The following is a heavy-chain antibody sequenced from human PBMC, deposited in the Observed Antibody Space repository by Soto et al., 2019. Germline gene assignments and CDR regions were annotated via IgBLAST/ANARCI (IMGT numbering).Heavy chain of an antibody. CDR3: ARDFDWGYFDP. CDR2: INAGNGNT. Sequence: ASVTVSCKASGGTFSSYAISWVRQAPGQRLEWMGWINAGNGNTKYSQKFQGRVTITRDTSASTAYMELGSLRSEDTAVYYCARDFDWGYFDPWGQGTLVTVSS. V-gene: IGHV1-3*01. CDR1: GGTFSSYA. D-gene: IGHD3-9*01. J-gene: IGHJ5*02.